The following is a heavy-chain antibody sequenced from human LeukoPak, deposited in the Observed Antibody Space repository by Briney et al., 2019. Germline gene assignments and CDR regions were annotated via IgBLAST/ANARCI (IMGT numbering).Heavy chain of an antibody. CDR2: IAVGSGNT. V-gene: IGHV1-58*02. J-gene: IGHJ4*02. CDR1: GFTFTSSA. D-gene: IGHD3-22*01. CDR3: AAIPYYYDSSGYTFDY. Sequence: SVKVSCKASGFTFTSSAIQWVRQARGQRLEWIGWIAVGSGNTNYAQKFQERVTITRDMSTSTAYMELSSLRSEDTAVYYCAAIPYYYDSSGYTFDYWGQGTLVTVSS.